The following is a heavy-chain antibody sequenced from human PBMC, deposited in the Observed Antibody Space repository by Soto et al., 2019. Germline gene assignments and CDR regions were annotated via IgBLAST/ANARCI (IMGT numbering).Heavy chain of an antibody. CDR1: GYTFTNYW. CDR3: ARFPNSASSFKN. J-gene: IGHJ4*02. CDR2: INPGDSQT. D-gene: IGHD1-26*01. Sequence: PGESLKISCKASGYTFTNYWIGWVRQMPGKGLEWMAIINPGDSQTRYSPSFEGQVTISADKSISTTYLQWGRLEASDTAMYYCARFPNSASSFKNWGLGTLVTVSS. V-gene: IGHV5-51*01.